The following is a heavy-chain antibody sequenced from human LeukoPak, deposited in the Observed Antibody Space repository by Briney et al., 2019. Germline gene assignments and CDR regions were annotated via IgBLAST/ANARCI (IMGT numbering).Heavy chain of an antibody. D-gene: IGHD2-2*01. CDR1: GYTFTSYG. Sequence: ASVKVSCKASGYTFTSYGISWVRQAPGQGLEWMGWISAYNGNTNYAQKLQGRVTMTTDTSTSTAYMELRSLRSDDTAVYYCARDPDIVVVPAAMENWFDPWGQGTLVTVSS. CDR3: ARDPDIVVVPAAMENWFDP. J-gene: IGHJ5*02. CDR2: ISAYNGNT. V-gene: IGHV1-18*01.